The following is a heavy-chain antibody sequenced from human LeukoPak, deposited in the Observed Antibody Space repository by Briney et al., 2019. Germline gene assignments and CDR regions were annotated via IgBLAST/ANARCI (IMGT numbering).Heavy chain of an antibody. J-gene: IGHJ3*02. D-gene: IGHD3-22*01. CDR1: GGSISSYY. CDR3: ARLNSYDSSEDI. Sequence: PSETLSLTCTVSGGSISSYYWSGIRQPPGKGLEWIGYIYYSGSTNYNPSLKSRVTISVDTSKNQFSLRLSSVTAADTAVYYCARLNSYDSSEDIWGQGTMVTVSS. V-gene: IGHV4-59*08. CDR2: IYYSGST.